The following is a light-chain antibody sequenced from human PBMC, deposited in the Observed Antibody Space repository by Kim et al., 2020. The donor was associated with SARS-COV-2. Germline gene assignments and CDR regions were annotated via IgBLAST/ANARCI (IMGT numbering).Light chain of an antibody. CDR3: QQLNDYPFT. CDR1: QGISSS. CDR2: AAS. Sequence: ASVGDRVTITCRASQGISSSLAWYQQKPGRAPTLLIYAASTLQSGVPSRFSGSGSETDFTLTISSLQAEDSASYFCQQLNDYPFTFGQGTRLEIK. V-gene: IGKV1-9*01. J-gene: IGKJ5*01.